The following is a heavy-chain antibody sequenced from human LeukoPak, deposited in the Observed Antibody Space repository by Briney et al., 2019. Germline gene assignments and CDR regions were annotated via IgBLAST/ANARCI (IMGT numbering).Heavy chain of an antibody. V-gene: IGHV3-53*01. CDR2: IYSGGST. Sequence: GGSLRLSCAAAGFTVSTNYMSWVRQAPGKGLEWVSVIYSGGSTYYADSVKGRLTISRDNSKNTLYLQMNSLRAEDTAVYYCAGYSYGSPEYFQHWGQGTLVTVSS. CDR3: AGYSYGSPEYFQH. J-gene: IGHJ1*01. D-gene: IGHD5-18*01. CDR1: GFTVSTNY.